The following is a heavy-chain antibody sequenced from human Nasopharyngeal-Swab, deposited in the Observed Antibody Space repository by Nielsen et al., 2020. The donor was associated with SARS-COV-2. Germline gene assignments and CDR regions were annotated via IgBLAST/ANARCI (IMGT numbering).Heavy chain of an antibody. J-gene: IGHJ5*02. CDR2: IDNDGAIT. CDR1: GFSLRTYW. V-gene: IGHV3-74*01. Sequence: GGSLRLSCAASGFSLRTYWMHWVRQSPGKGLLWVSRIDNDGAITNYADSVKGRFTISRDNAKNTLYLQMNSLRADDTAVYYCARDRLSSWPPSNWLDPWGQGTLVTVSS. D-gene: IGHD6-13*01. CDR3: ARDRLSSWPPSNWLDP.